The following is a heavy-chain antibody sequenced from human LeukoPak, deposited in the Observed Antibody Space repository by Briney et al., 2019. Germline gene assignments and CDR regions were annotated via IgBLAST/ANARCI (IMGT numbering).Heavy chain of an antibody. J-gene: IGHJ4*02. V-gene: IGHV1-46*01. CDR2: INPSGGST. CDR1: GYTFTNYY. D-gene: IGHD3-16*02. Sequence: GASVKVSCKASGYTFTNYYMHWVRQAPGQGLEWMGIINPSGGSTSYARKFQGRVTMTRDTSTSTVYMELSSLRSEDTAVYYCARDSRMITFGGVIVFDYWGQGTLVTVSS. CDR3: ARDSRMITFGGVIVFDY.